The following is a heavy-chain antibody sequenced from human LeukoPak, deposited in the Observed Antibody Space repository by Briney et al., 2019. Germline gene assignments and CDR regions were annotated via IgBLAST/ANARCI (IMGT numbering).Heavy chain of an antibody. CDR1: GGSISSSSYY. V-gene: IGHV4-39*01. CDR3: ARYSDSSGYYSGGLAFDI. J-gene: IGHJ3*02. D-gene: IGHD3-22*01. CDR2: IYYSGST. Sequence: SETLSLTCTVSGGSISSSSYYWGWIRQPPGKGLEWIGSIYYSGSTYYNLSLKSRVTISVDTSKNQFSLKLSSVTAADTAVYYCARYSDSSGYYSGGLAFDIWGQGTMVTVSS.